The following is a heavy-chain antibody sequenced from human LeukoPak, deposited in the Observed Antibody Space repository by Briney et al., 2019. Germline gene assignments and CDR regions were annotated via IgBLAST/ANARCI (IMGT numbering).Heavy chain of an antibody. J-gene: IGHJ6*02. CDR1: GFTFSSYS. D-gene: IGHD2-2*01. V-gene: IGHV3-48*01. CDR3: ARDIVVVPAAPNYYYGMDV. CDR2: ISSSSSTI. Sequence: GGSLRLSCAASGFTFSSYSMNWVRQAPGEGLERVSYISSSSSTIYYADSVKGRFTISRDNAKNSLYLQMNSLRAEDTAVYYCARDIVVVPAAPNYYYGMDVWGQGTTVTVSS.